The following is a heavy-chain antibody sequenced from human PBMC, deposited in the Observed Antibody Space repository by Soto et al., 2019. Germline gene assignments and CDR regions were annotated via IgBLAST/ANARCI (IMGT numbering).Heavy chain of an antibody. D-gene: IGHD4-4*01. Sequence: QVQLVQSGAEVKNPGSSVKVSCKASGGTFSSYTISWVRQAPGQGLEWMGRIIPILGIANYAQKFQGRVTITADKSTSTAYMELSSLRSEDTAVYYCASTLEMATVSSEVPKWGQGTLVTVSS. CDR3: ASTLEMATVSSEVPK. CDR1: GGTFSSYT. J-gene: IGHJ4*02. V-gene: IGHV1-69*02. CDR2: IIPILGIA.